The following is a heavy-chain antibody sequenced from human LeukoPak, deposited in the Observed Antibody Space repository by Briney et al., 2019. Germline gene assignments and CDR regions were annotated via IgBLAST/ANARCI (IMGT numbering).Heavy chain of an antibody. CDR1: GYTFTSYD. J-gene: IGHJ6*03. CDR2: MNLNSGNT. V-gene: IGHV1-8*01. D-gene: IGHD6-13*01. Sequence: ASVRVSCKASGYTFTSYDINWVRQATGQGLEWMGWMNLNSGNTGDAHKFQGRVTITRNTSISTAYMELSSLRSEDTAVYYCAREGSSSWSHYYYYMDVWGKGTTVTVSS. CDR3: AREGSSSWSHYYYYMDV.